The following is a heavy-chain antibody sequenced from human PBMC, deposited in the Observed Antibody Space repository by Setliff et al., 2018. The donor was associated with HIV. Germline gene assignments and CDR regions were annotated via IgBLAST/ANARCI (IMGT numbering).Heavy chain of an antibody. CDR2: IKQDGSEI. CDR1: GFTFSNYW. J-gene: IGHJ5*02. Sequence: GGSLRLSCAASGFTFSNYWMDWVRQAPGKGLEWVATIKQDGSEIYYMDSVRGRFTISRDNARTSLYLEMSSLRDEDTAVYLCANLWELGAWGQGTLVTVSS. CDR3: ANLWELGA. V-gene: IGHV3-7*03. D-gene: IGHD3-16*01.